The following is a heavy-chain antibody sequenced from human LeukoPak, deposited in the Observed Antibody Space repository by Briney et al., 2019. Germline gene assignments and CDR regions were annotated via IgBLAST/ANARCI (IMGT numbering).Heavy chain of an antibody. D-gene: IGHD5/OR15-5a*01. CDR2: FDPEDGET. CDR3: ARVPSTALDY. Sequence: ASVKVSCKASGYTLTELSMHWVRQAPGKGLEWMGGFDPEDGETIYAQKFQGRVTMTTDTSTSTAYMELRSLRSDDTAVYYCARVPSTALDYWGQGTLVTVSS. J-gene: IGHJ4*02. CDR1: GYTLTELS. V-gene: IGHV1-24*01.